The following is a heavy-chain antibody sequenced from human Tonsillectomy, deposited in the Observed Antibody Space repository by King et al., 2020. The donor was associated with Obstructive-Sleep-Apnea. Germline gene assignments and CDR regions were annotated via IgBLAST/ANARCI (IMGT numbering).Heavy chain of an antibody. CDR3: ARRPAYCGGACYPPRDYYYYGLGV. V-gene: IGHV4-31*03. D-gene: IGHD2-21*02. J-gene: IGHJ6*02. Sequence: VQLQESGPGLVKPSQTLSLTCTVSGGSISRGYYWSWIRQYPGKGLEWIGYIYHSGNTYYNPSLKSRVIISVDTSKNHFSLSLTSVTAADTAVYYCARRPAYCGGACYPPRDYYYYGLGVWGQGTTVIVSS. CDR2: IYHSGNT. CDR1: GGSISRGYY.